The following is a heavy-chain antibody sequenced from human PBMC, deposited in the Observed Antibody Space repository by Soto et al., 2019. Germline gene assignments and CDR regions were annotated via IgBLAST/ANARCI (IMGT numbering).Heavy chain of an antibody. J-gene: IGHJ3*02. Sequence: ASVKVSCKASGYTFTSYDINWVRQATGQGLEWMGWMNPNSGNTGYAQKFQGRVTMTRNTSISTAYMELSSLRSEDTAVYYCARRPPIRRIVGATSDAFDIWGQGTMVTVSS. D-gene: IGHD1-26*01. CDR1: GYTFTSYD. V-gene: IGHV1-8*01. CDR2: MNPNSGNT. CDR3: ARRPPIRRIVGATSDAFDI.